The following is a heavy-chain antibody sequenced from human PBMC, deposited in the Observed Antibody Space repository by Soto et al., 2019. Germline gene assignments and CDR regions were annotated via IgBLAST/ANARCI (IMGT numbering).Heavy chain of an antibody. CDR2: IYYSGST. CDR1: GGSISSGGYY. Sequence: PSETLSLTCTVSGGSISSGGYYWSWIRQHPGKGLEWIGYIYYSGSTYYNPSLKSRVTIPVDTSKNQFSLKLSSVTAADTAVYYCVRAAGTEYFQHWGQGTLVTVSS. CDR3: VRAAGTEYFQH. D-gene: IGHD6-13*01. J-gene: IGHJ1*01. V-gene: IGHV4-31*03.